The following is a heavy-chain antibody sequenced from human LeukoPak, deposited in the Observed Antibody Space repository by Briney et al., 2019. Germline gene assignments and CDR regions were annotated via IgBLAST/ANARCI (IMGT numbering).Heavy chain of an antibody. J-gene: IGHJ4*02. CDR2: ISWNSGSI. V-gene: IGHV3-9*03. CDR1: GFTFDDYA. Sequence: PGRSLRLSCAASGFTFDDYAMHWVRQAPGKGLEWVSGISWNSGSIGYADSVKGRFTISRDNAKNSLYLQMNSLRAEDMALYYCAKGRYYYDSSGYDHWGQGTLVTVSS. D-gene: IGHD3-22*01. CDR3: AKGRYYYDSSGYDH.